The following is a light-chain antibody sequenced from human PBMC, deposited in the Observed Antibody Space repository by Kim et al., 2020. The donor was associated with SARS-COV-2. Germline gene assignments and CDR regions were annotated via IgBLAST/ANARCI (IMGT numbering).Light chain of an antibody. J-gene: IGKJ4*01. V-gene: IGKV1-33*01. Sequence: DIQMTQSPPSLSASVGDKVTITCQANEDITYRLNWYQQKPGRAPKVLIYDASNLETGVPSRFSGNGSGTDITFTISRLQPEDIAKYYCLQYDTIPPLTFDGGTKVDIK. CDR1: EDITYR. CDR3: LQYDTIPPLT. CDR2: DAS.